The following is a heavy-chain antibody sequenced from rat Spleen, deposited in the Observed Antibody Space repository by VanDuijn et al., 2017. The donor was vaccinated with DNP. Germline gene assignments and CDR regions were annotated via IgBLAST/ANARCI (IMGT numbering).Heavy chain of an antibody. CDR1: GFTFSDYA. Sequence: EVQLVESGGGLVQPGNSLKLSCTASGFTFSDYAMAWVRQSPKKGLEWVATIIYDGSSIYYRDSVKGRFTISRDNAKSTLYLQVNSLRSEDTATYYCTRSRLPGYYPFACWGQGTLVTVSS. CDR2: IIYDGSSI. CDR3: TRSRLPGYYPFAC. V-gene: IGHV5-17*01. D-gene: IGHD1-4*01. J-gene: IGHJ3*01.